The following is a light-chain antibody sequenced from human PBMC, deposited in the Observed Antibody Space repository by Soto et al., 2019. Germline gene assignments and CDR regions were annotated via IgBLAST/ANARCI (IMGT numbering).Light chain of an antibody. J-gene: IGKJ5*01. CDR2: DAS. V-gene: IGKV3D-15*01. CDR1: QSVGSN. Sequence: EIVMTQSPATLSVSPGERVTLSCRASQSVGSNVAWYQQKPGQAPRLLIYDASNRATGIQARFSGSGSGTDFTLTISSLEPEDFATYFCQQSYNTPITFGQGTRLEIK. CDR3: QQSYNTPIT.